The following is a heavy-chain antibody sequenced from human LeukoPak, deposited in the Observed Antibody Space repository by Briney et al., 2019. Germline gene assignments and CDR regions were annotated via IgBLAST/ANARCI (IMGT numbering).Heavy chain of an antibody. D-gene: IGHD5-12*01. CDR1: GGSFSGYY. J-gene: IGHJ4*02. CDR3: ARSSIVATNAIDY. Sequence: PSETLSLTCAVYGGSFSGYYWSWIRQPPGKGLEWIGEINHNGSTNYNPSLKSRVTISVDTSKNQFSLKLSSVTAADTAVYYCARSSIVATNAIDYWGQGTLVTVSS. V-gene: IGHV4-34*01. CDR2: INHNGST.